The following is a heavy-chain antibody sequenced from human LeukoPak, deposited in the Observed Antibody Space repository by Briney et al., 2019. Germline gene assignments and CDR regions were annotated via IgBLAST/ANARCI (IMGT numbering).Heavy chain of an antibody. CDR2: IIPILGIA. CDR3: ARDKGEGYSYGYNFDY. J-gene: IGHJ4*02. D-gene: IGHD5-18*01. V-gene: IGHV1-69*04. CDR1: GGTFSSYA. Sequence: SVKVSCKASGGTFSSYAISWVRQAPGQGLEWMGRIIPILGIANYAQKFQGRVTITADKSTSTAYMELSSLRSEDTAVYYCARDKGEGYSYGYNFDYWGQGTLVTGSS.